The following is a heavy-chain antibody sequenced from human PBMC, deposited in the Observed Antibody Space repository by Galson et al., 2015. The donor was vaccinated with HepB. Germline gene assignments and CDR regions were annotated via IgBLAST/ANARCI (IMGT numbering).Heavy chain of an antibody. V-gene: IGHV3-21*01. CDR1: GFTYSTYT. CDR3: ARGSGPGGSGSYQSWAIYYFDY. CDR2: ISTSSSYI. D-gene: IGHD3-10*01. J-gene: IGHJ4*02. Sequence: SLRLSCAASGFTYSTYTMNWVRRAPGKGLEWVSSISTSSSYINYADPVKGRFTISRDNAKDSLYLQMNSLRAEDTAVYYCARGSGPGGSGSYQSWAIYYFDYWGQRILVTVSS.